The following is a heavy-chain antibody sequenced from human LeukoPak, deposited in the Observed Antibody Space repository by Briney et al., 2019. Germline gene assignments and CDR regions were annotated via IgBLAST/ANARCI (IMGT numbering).Heavy chain of an antibody. CDR2: ISYDGSNK. CDR1: GFTFSCYA. Sequence: PGRSLRLSCAASGFTFSCYAMHWVRQAPGKGLEWVAVISYDGSNKYYADSVKGRFTISRDNSKNTLYLQMNSLRAEDTAVYYCARDRWLLSYYFDYWGQGTLVTVSS. D-gene: IGHD2/OR15-2a*01. V-gene: IGHV3-30-3*01. J-gene: IGHJ4*02. CDR3: ARDRWLLSYYFDY.